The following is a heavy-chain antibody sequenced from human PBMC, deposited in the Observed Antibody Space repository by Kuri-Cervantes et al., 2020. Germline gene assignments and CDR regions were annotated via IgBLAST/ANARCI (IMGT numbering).Heavy chain of an antibody. CDR1: GFIFSSYA. CDR2: ISSNGGST. V-gene: IGHV3-64*02. Sequence: GGSLRLSCAASGFIFSSYAMHWVRQAPGKGLEYVSAISSNGGSTYYADSVKGRFTISRDNSKNTLYLQMGSLRAEDMAVYYCARGPEGALIAAAEAPSVAFDIWGQGTMVTVSS. J-gene: IGHJ3*02. D-gene: IGHD6-13*01. CDR3: ARGPEGALIAAAEAPSVAFDI.